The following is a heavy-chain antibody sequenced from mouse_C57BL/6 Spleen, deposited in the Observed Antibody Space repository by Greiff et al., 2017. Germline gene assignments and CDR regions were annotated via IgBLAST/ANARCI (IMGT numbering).Heavy chain of an antibody. Sequence: EVKLMESGPGLVKPSQSLSLTCSVTGYSITSGYYWNWIRQFPGNKLEWMGYISYDGSNNYNPSLKNRISITRDTSKHQFFLKLNSVTTEDTATYYCALSNYYAMDYWGQGTSVTVSS. V-gene: IGHV3-6*01. CDR2: ISYDGSN. D-gene: IGHD2-5*01. CDR1: GYSITSGYY. J-gene: IGHJ4*01. CDR3: ALSNYYAMDY.